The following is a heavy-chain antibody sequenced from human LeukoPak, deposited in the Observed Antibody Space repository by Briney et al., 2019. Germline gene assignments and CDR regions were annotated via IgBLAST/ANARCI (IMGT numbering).Heavy chain of an antibody. J-gene: IGHJ6*03. CDR2: IYTSGST. CDR3: AGDTLDYCSSTSCYGHYYYYMDV. Sequence: MSSETLSLTCAVYGGSFSGYYWSWIRQPAGKGLEWIGRIYTSGSTNYNPSLKSRVTMSVDTSKNQFSLKLSSVTAADTAVYYCAGDTLDYCSSTSCYGHYYYYMDVWGKGTTVTISS. CDR1: GGSFSGYY. V-gene: IGHV4-4*07. D-gene: IGHD2-2*01.